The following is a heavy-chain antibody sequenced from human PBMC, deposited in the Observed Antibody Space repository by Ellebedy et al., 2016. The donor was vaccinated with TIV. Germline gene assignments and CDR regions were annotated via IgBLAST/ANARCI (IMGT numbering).Heavy chain of an antibody. J-gene: IGHJ4*02. V-gene: IGHV3-53*01. CDR3: AREPVKKD. CDR1: GFSVSSHY. CDR2: IYRSGST. Sequence: GESLKISCAVSGFSVSSHYMNWVRQAPGKGLEWVPVIYRSGSTYYADSVKGRFTISRDTSQNTVFLQMNSLRVEDTARYYCAREPVKKDWGQGTLVTVSS. D-gene: IGHD4-17*01.